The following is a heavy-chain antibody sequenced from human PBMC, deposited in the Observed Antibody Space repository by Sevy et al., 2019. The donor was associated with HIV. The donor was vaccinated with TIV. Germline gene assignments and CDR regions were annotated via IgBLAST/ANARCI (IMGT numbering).Heavy chain of an antibody. D-gene: IGHD3-16*01. V-gene: IGHV1-2*02. Sequence: ASVKVSCRASGYTFTGYYIHWVRQAPGHGLEWMGWVNPDRGDKNSAQKFQGRVAMTSDTSTNTAYMELSRLRIDDTAVYSCARSENYDYNWGNFAFDYWGQGTLVTVSS. J-gene: IGHJ4*02. CDR2: VNPDRGDK. CDR1: GYTFTGYY. CDR3: ARSENYDYNWGNFAFDY.